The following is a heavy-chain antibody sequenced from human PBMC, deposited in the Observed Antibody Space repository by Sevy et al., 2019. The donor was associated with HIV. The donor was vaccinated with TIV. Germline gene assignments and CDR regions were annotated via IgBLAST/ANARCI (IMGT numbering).Heavy chain of an antibody. CDR2: INPNSGGT. CDR3: ARDPSRAAEGWFDP. J-gene: IGHJ5*02. CDR1: GYTFTDYY. D-gene: IGHD6-13*01. V-gene: IGHV1-2*02. Sequence: ASVKVSCKASGYTFTDYYMYWVRQAPGQGLEWMGWINPNSGGTNYAQKFQGRVTMTRDTSISTAYMERSRLRSDDTAMYYCARDPSRAAEGWFDPWGQGTLVTVSS.